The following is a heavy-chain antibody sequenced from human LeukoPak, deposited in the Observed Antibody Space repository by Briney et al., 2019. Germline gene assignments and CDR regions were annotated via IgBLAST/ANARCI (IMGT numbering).Heavy chain of an antibody. CDR1: GGSISSSSYY. CDR2: IYYSGST. V-gene: IGHV4-39*01. D-gene: IGHD4-23*01. CDR3: AGPNGGNSADC. J-gene: IGHJ4*02. Sequence: PSETLSLTCTVSGGSISSSSYYWGWIRQPPGKGLEWIGSIYYSGSTYYNPSLKSRVTISVDTSKNQFSLKLSSVTAADTAVYYCAGPNGGNSADCWGQGTLVTVSS.